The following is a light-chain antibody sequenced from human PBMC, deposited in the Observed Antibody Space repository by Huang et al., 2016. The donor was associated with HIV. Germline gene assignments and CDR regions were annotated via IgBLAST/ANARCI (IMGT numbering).Light chain of an antibody. CDR1: QDISNY. J-gene: IGKJ1*01. CDR2: AAS. V-gene: IGKV1-27*01. CDR3: QKYNSAPWT. Sequence: DIQMTQSPSSLSASVGDRVTITCRASQDISNYLAGYQQKPGKVPKLLIYAASTLQSGVPSRFSGSGSGTDFTLTISSLQPEDGATYYCQKYNSAPWTFGQGTKVEIK.